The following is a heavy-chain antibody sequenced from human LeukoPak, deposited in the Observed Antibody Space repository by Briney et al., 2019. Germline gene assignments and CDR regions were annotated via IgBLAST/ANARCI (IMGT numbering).Heavy chain of an antibody. CDR2: IYPGDSDT. D-gene: IGHD3-22*01. V-gene: IGHV5-51*01. CDR1: GYSFTSYW. CDR3: ARQGGYYDSSGYYLY. J-gene: IGHJ4*02. Sequence: GESLKISCKGSGYSFTSYWIGWVRQMPGKGLEWMGIIYPGDSDTRYSPSFRGQVTISADKSISTAYLQWSSLKASDTAMYYCARQGGYYDSSGYYLYWGQGTLVTVSS.